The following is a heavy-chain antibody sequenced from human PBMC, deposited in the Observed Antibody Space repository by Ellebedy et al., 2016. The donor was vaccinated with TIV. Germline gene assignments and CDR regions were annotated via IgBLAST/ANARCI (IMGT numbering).Heavy chain of an antibody. V-gene: IGHV4-39*07. CDR2: IYYSGTI. CDR3: AKGQDAYSFFDK. CDR1: GGSINSFGYY. J-gene: IGHJ4*02. D-gene: IGHD5-24*01. Sequence: SETLSLTXTVSGGSINSFGYYWGWIRQPPGEGLEWLATIYYSGTIDYNPSLRSRLTMSRDTSKDQFSLRLTSVTAADTAVYYCAKGQDAYSFFDKWGQGTLVTVSS.